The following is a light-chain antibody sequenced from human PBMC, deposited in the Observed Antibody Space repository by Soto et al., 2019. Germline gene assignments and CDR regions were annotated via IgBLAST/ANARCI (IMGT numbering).Light chain of an antibody. CDR2: GNS. Sequence: QSVLTQTPSVSGAPGQRVTISCTGSRSNIGAGYDVHWYQQLPGTAPKLLISGNSNRPSGVPDRFSGSKSGTSASLAITGLQADDEADYYCQSYDSSLRFVVFGGGTKLTVL. CDR3: QSYDSSLRFVV. CDR1: RSNIGAGYD. J-gene: IGLJ2*01. V-gene: IGLV1-40*01.